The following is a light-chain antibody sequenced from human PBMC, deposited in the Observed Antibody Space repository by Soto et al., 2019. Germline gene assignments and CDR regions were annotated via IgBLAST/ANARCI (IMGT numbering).Light chain of an antibody. CDR1: QSLLHSNGYNY. Sequence: DLVMTQSPLSLPVTPGEPASISCRSSQSLLHSNGYNYLDWYLQKPGQSPQLLIYLGSNRASGVPDRFSGSGSGTDFTLKISRVEAEDVGVYYCMQVLQTTWTFGQGTKVEIK. CDR2: LGS. CDR3: MQVLQTTWT. J-gene: IGKJ1*01. V-gene: IGKV2-28*01.